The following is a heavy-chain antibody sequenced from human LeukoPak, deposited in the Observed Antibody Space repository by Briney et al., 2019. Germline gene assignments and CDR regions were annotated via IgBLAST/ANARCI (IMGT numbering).Heavy chain of an antibody. CDR3: ARAFYYYGSGSYPPYYYYYMDV. V-gene: IGHV1-69*02. D-gene: IGHD3-10*01. J-gene: IGHJ6*03. Sequence: SVKVSCKASGGTFSSYTISWVRQAPGQGLEWMGRIIPILGIANYAQKFQGRVTITADKSTSTAYMELSSLRSEDTAVYYCARAFYYYGSGSYPPYYYYYMDVWGKGTTVTVSS. CDR2: IIPILGIA. CDR1: GGTFSSYT.